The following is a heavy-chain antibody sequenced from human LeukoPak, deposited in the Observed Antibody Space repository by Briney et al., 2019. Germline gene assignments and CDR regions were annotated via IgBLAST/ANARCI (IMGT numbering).Heavy chain of an antibody. J-gene: IGHJ6*03. V-gene: IGHV1-46*01. CDR1: GYTFTSYY. CDR3: ATQRAYCSSTSCYSYYYYYMDV. Sequence: ASVKVSCKASGYTFTSYYMHWVRQAPGQGLEWMGIINPSGGSTSYAQKFQGRVTMTRDTSTSTVYMELSSLRSEDTAVYYCATQRAYCSSTSCYSYYYYYMDVWGKGTTVTVSS. CDR2: INPSGGST. D-gene: IGHD2-2*01.